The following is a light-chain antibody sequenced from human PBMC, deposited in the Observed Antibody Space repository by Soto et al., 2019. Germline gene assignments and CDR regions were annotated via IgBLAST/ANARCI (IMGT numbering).Light chain of an antibody. J-gene: IGKJ4*01. CDR2: GAS. Sequence: EIVLTQSPGTLSLYPGERATLSCRASQSVSSSYLAWYQHKPGQAPRLLIYGASSRATGIPDRFSGSGSGTDFTLTISRLQPEDFATYYCLHHYSYPLTFGGGTKVDIK. CDR1: QSVSSSY. V-gene: IGKV3-20*01. CDR3: LHHYSYPLT.